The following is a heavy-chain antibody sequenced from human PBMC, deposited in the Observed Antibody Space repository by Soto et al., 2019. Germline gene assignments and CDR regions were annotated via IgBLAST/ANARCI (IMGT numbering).Heavy chain of an antibody. CDR3: ASGCSGGSCYPALGA. CDR2: IYSDGTT. V-gene: IGHV3-53*01. CDR1: GFAVSNTY. D-gene: IGHD2-15*01. J-gene: IGHJ5*02. Sequence: EVHLVESGGGLIQPGGSLTLSCAASGFAVSNTYMSWVRQAPGRGLEWVSFIYSDGTTCYADSVKGRFTISRDTSKNTLSLQMNSLRAEDTAVYYCASGCSGGSCYPALGAWGQGTLVTVSS.